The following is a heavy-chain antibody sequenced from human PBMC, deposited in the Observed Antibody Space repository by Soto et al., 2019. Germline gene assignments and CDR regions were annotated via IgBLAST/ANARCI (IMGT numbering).Heavy chain of an antibody. CDR2: ISGSGGST. D-gene: IGHD3-10*01. CDR1: GFTFSSYA. V-gene: IGHV3-23*01. Sequence: GGSLRLACAASGFTFSSYAMSWVRQAPGKGLEWVSAISGSGGSTYYADSVKGRFTISRDNSKNTLYLQMNSLRAEDTAVYYCAKNYYGSGSYYKLGGIDYWGQRTLVTVSS. CDR3: AKNYYGSGSYYKLGGIDY. J-gene: IGHJ4*02.